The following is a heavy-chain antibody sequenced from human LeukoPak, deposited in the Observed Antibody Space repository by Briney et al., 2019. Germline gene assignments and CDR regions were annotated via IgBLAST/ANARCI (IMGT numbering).Heavy chain of an antibody. CDR3: ARDGAYDSSGYPDY. Sequence: ASVKVSCKASGGTFSSYAISWVRQAPGQGLEWMGRIIPILGVANYAQKFQGRVTITADKSTSTAYMELSSLRSEDTAVYYCARDGAYDSSGYPDYWGQGTLVTVSS. V-gene: IGHV1-69*04. J-gene: IGHJ4*02. CDR2: IIPILGVA. D-gene: IGHD3-22*01. CDR1: GGTFSSYA.